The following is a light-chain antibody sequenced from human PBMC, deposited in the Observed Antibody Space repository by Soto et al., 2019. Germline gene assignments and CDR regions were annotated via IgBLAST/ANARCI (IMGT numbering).Light chain of an antibody. CDR2: DAS. CDR1: QSVSSSY. V-gene: IGKV3-20*01. Sequence: EIVLTQSPGTLSLSPGERATLSCRASQSVSSSYLAWYQQKPGQAPRLLIYDASSRATGIPDRFSGSGSGTDFTLTISRLAPEDFAVYYCQQYGSSPRTFGQGTKVAI. J-gene: IGKJ1*01. CDR3: QQYGSSPRT.